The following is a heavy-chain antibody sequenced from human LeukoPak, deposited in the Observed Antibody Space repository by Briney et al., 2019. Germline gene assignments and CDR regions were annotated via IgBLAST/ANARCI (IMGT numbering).Heavy chain of an antibody. D-gene: IGHD3-10*01. Sequence: GGSLRLSCVASGFSLSGYWMYWVRQAPGKGLMYISRNNGDGSTTNYADSVKGRFTISRDNAKNSLYLQMNSLRAEDTAVYYCARDVFGTITMVRGVTSYWGQGTLVTVSS. CDR2: NNGDGSTT. J-gene: IGHJ4*02. V-gene: IGHV3-74*01. CDR3: ARDVFGTITMVRGVTSY. CDR1: GFSLSGYW.